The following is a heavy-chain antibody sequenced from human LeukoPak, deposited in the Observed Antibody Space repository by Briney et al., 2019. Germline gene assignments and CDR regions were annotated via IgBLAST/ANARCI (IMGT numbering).Heavy chain of an antibody. Sequence: GGSLRLSCAASGFTFSSYSMNWVRQAPGKGLEWVSSISSRSSYIYYADSVKGRLTISRDNAKNSLYLQMNSLRAEDTAVYYCARDPGIAYSGQDGGFDYWGQGTLVTVSS. CDR3: ARDPGIAYSGQDGGFDY. J-gene: IGHJ4*02. CDR2: ISSRSSYI. V-gene: IGHV3-21*01. D-gene: IGHD1-26*01. CDR1: GFTFSSYS.